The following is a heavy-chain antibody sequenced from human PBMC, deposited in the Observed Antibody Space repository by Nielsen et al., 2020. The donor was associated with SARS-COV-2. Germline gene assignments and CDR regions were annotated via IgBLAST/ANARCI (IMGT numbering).Heavy chain of an antibody. CDR3: VRDRGSGWSRGRNYNYFGMDV. D-gene: IGHD6-19*01. CDR1: RFALTTYT. Sequence: GGSLRLSCEVSRFALTTYTINWVRQAPGKGLEWVSCISSPSNYVHYADSVQGRFTISKDYLQINDLRAEDTAVYYCVRDRGSGWSRGRNYNYFGMDVWGQGTTVAVSS. CDR2: ISSPSNYV. J-gene: IGHJ6*02. V-gene: IGHV3-21*01.